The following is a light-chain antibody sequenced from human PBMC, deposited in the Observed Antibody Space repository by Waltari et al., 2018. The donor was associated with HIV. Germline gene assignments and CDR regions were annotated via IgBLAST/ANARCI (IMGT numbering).Light chain of an antibody. CDR2: STS. CDR1: QNFYSY. CDR3: QQVNGYPLT. Sequence: DIQLTQSPSFLSSSVRDSVPITCRASQNFYSYLSWYQQNPGRAPQVLIYSTSTLQSDVPARVSGRRYGTEVALKITNLQPDDFATYDGQQVNGYPLTFGGGTTVEI. J-gene: IGKJ4*01. V-gene: IGKV1-9*01.